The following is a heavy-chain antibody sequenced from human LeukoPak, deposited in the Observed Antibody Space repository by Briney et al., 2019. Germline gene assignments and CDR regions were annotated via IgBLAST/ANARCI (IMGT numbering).Heavy chain of an antibody. D-gene: IGHD2-2*01. V-gene: IGHV3-49*04. J-gene: IGHJ6*03. CDR2: IRSKAYGGTT. CDR1: GFTFGDYA. Sequence: PGGSLRLSCTASGFTFGDYAMSWVRQVPGKGLEWVGFIRSKAYGGTTEYAASVKGRFTISRDDSKSIAYLQMHSLKTEDTAVYYCTREEYELLYYYYMDVWGKGTTVTVSS. CDR3: TREEYELLYYYYMDV.